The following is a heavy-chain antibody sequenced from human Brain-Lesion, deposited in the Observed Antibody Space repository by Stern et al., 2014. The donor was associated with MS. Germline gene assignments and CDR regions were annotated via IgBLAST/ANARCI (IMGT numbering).Heavy chain of an antibody. CDR3: AGEEDIRYCSGGSCTGNWFDP. V-gene: IGHV4-39*01. CDR1: GGSVSSTSYA. CDR2: IYYSGNT. D-gene: IGHD2-15*01. Sequence: VHLVESGPGLVKPSETLSLTCTVAGGSVSSTSYAWAWIRQPPGKGLEWIGTIYYSGNTYYSPSLKSRLTISLDTPKNQFSLQLRSVTAADTAVYYCAGEEDIRYCSGGSCTGNWFDPWGQGTLVTVSS. J-gene: IGHJ5*02.